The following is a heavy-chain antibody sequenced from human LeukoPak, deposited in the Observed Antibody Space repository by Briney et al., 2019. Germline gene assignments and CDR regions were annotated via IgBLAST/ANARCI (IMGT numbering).Heavy chain of an antibody. J-gene: IGHJ4*02. CDR1: GGSISSYY. CDR3: ARQYDSRTYYFDY. D-gene: IGHD3-22*01. V-gene: IGHV4-59*08. Sequence: SETLSLTCTVSGGSISSYYWSWIRQPPGKGLEWIGYIYYSGSTNYNPSLKSRVTISVDTSKNQFSLKLSSVTAADTAVYYCARQYDSRTYYFDYWGQGTLVTVSS. CDR2: IYYSGST.